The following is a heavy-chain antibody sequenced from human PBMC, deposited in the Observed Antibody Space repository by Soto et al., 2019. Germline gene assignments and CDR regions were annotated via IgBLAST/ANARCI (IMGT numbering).Heavy chain of an antibody. CDR1: GFTFSTYA. CDR2: ISGLGGNT. CDR3: AKRDGGNSGPFDY. J-gene: IGHJ4*02. Sequence: PGGSLRLSCAASGFTFSTYAMSWVRQAPGKGLEWVSAISGLGGNTYYADSVKGRFTISRDISKNTLFLQMDSLRADDTAVYYCAKRDGGNSGPFDYWGQGTPVTVSS. D-gene: IGHD2-21*01. V-gene: IGHV3-23*01.